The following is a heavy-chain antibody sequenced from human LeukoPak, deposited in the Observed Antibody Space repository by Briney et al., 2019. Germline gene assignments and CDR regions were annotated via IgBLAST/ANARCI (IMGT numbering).Heavy chain of an antibody. J-gene: IGHJ6*02. V-gene: IGHV1-8*01. Sequence: GPSVKVSCKASGYGFTSYKINWVRHGPGQGHERMGWMNLNSGNPGIAHKLQGRVTMTSSTSISTAYMELSSLRSEGTVVYFCVRVAVELTRIWHHYYYGMDVWGQGTTVTVSS. CDR2: MNLNSGNP. CDR1: GYGFTSYK. D-gene: IGHD5-24*01. CDR3: VRVAVELTRIWHHYYYGMDV.